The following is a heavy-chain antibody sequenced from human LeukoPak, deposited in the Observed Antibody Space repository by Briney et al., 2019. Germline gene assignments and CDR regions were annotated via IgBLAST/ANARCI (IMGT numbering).Heavy chain of an antibody. Sequence: GGSLRLSCAASGFIVSNKYMTWVRQAPGKGLEWVSLIYSDGRTYYADSVRGRCTISRDNSKNTLYLQMNSLRAEDTAVYYCAGDHVPATIYYWGQGTLVTVSS. J-gene: IGHJ4*02. CDR3: AGDHVPATIYY. CDR1: GFIVSNKY. CDR2: IYSDGRT. D-gene: IGHD2-2*01. V-gene: IGHV3-53*01.